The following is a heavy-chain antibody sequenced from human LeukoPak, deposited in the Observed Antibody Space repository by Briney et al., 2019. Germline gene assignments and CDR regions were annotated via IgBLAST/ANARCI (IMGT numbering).Heavy chain of an antibody. CDR3: ASGRGYYRY. CDR1: GGSISSSSYY. D-gene: IGHD3-3*01. J-gene: IGHJ4*01. Sequence: SETLSLTCTVSGGSISSSSYYWGWIRQPPGKGLEWIGSIYYSGSTSYNPSLKSRVAISVDTSKNQFSLKLSSVTAADTAVYYCASGRGYYRYWGHGTLVTVSS. V-gene: IGHV4-39*07. CDR2: IYYSGST.